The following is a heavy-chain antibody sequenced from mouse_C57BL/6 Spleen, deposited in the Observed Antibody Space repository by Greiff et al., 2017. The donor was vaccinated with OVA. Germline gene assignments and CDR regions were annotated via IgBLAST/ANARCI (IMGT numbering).Heavy chain of an antibody. CDR3: ARSRTGAMDY. CDR2: IDPSDSYT. J-gene: IGHJ4*01. Sequence: VQLQQPGAELVKPGASVKLSCKASGYTFTSYWMQWVKQRPGQGLEWIGEIDPSDSYTNYNQKFKGKATLTVDTSSSTAYMQLSSLTSEDSAVYYCARSRTGAMDYWGQGTSVTVSS. V-gene: IGHV1-50*01. CDR1: GYTFTSYW.